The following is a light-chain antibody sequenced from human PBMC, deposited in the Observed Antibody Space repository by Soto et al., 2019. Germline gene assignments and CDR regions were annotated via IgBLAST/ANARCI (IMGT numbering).Light chain of an antibody. Sequence: IVLTQSPGTLSLSPGERATLFCRASQSVSSYLAWYQQKPGQAPRLLIYDASNRATGIPARFSGSGSGTDFTLTISSLEPEDFAVYYCQQRSNWPGFGGGTKVEIK. V-gene: IGKV3-11*01. CDR1: QSVSSY. J-gene: IGKJ4*02. CDR3: QQRSNWPG. CDR2: DAS.